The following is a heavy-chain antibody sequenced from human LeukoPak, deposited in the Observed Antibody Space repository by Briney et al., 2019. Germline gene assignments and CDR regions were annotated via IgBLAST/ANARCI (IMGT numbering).Heavy chain of an antibody. V-gene: IGHV4-61*08. J-gene: IGHJ4*02. CDR3: AGHHPRNTVDF. D-gene: IGHD2/OR15-2a*01. CDR2: ISHSGST. Sequence: SQTLSLTCTVTGGSISSGGYYWSWIRQPPGKGLEWIGYISHSGSTNYSPSLKSRVTISLDTSKNQFSLKLSSVTAADTAVYYCAGHHPRNTVDFWGQGTLVTVSS. CDR1: GGSISSGGYY.